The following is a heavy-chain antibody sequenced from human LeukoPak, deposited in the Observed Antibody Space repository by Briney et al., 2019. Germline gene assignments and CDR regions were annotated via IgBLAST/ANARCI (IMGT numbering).Heavy chain of an antibody. CDR3: ARDWGEMVRTQNWFDP. V-gene: IGHV1-18*01. D-gene: IGHD3-10*01. Sequence: ASVKVSCKASGYTFTSYGISWVRQAPGQGLEWMGWISAYNGNTNYAQKLQGRVTMTTDTSTSTAYMELRSLRPDDTAVYYCARDWGEMVRTQNWFDPWGQGTLVTVSS. J-gene: IGHJ5*02. CDR2: ISAYNGNT. CDR1: GYTFTSYG.